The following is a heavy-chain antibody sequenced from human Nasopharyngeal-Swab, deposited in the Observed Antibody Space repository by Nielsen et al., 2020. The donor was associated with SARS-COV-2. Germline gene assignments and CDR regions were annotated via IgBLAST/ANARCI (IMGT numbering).Heavy chain of an antibody. J-gene: IGHJ4*02. Sequence: GASLKISCAASGFTVSSTYMSWVRQAPGKGQEWVSVIYSGGSTYYADSVKGRFTISRDNSKNTLYLQMNSLRADDTAVYYCATPRGFSGYDYGYWGQGKLVTVSS. CDR2: IYSGGST. CDR1: GFTVSSTY. D-gene: IGHD5-12*01. V-gene: IGHV3-66*04. CDR3: ATPRGFSGYDYGY.